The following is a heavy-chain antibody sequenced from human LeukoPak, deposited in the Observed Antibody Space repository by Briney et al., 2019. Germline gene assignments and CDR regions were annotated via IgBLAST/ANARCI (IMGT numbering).Heavy chain of an antibody. CDR1: GGTFSSYA. CDR3: AAVIAVAGFDY. CDR2: IIPIFGTA. J-gene: IGHJ4*02. V-gene: IGHV1-69*05. Sequence: SVKVSCKASGGTFSSYAISWVRQAPGQGLESMGRIIPIFGTANYAQKFQGRVTITTDESTSTAYMELSSLRSEDTAVYYCAAVIAVAGFDYWGQGTLVTVSS. D-gene: IGHD6-19*01.